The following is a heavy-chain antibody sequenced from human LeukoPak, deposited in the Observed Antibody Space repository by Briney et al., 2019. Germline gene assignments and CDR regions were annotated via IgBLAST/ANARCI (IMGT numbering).Heavy chain of an antibody. CDR3: ARGGLATVNYYYYYMDV. Sequence: SETLSLTCAVYGGSFSSYYWSWIRQPPGKGLEWIGYIYYSGSTNYNPSLKSRVTISVDTSKNQFSLKLSSLTAADTAVYYCARGGLATVNYYYYYMDVWGKGITVTVSS. D-gene: IGHD4-11*01. V-gene: IGHV4-59*01. CDR2: IYYSGST. CDR1: GGSFSSYY. J-gene: IGHJ6*03.